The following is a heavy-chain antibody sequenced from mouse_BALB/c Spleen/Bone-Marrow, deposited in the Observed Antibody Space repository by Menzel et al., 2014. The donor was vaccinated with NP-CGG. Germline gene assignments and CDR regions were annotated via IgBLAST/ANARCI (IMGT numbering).Heavy chain of an antibody. Sequence: QVQLQQSGAELVRPGASVKLSCKASGYTFTSYWINWVKQRPGQGLEWIGNIYPSDSYTNYNQKFKDKATLTVDKSSSTAYMQISSPTSEDSAVYYCTRSYGISYEYYFDYWGQGTTLTVSS. V-gene: IGHV1-69*02. CDR1: GYTFTSYW. D-gene: IGHD1-1*01. J-gene: IGHJ2*01. CDR2: IYPSDSYT. CDR3: TRSYGISYEYYFDY.